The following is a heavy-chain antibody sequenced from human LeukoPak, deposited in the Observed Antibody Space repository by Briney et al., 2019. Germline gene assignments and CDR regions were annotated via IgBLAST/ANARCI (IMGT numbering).Heavy chain of an antibody. D-gene: IGHD2-2*01. CDR1: GFTFSSYA. CDR2: ISYDGSNK. Sequence: GGSLRLSCAASGFTFSSYAMHWVRQAPGKGLEWVAVISYDGSNKYYADSVKGRFTISRDNSKNTLYLQMNSLRAEDTAVYYCARDSSGFIVVVPAALDWGQGTLVTVSS. CDR3: ARDSSGFIVVVPAALD. V-gene: IGHV3-30-3*01. J-gene: IGHJ4*02.